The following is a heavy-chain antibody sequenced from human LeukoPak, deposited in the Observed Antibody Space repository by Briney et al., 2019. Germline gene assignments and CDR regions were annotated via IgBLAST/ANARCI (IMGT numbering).Heavy chain of an antibody. Sequence: PGGSLRLSCAASGFTFSSYAMSWVRQAPGKGLEWVSAISGSGGSTYYADSVKGRFTISRDNSKNTLYLQMNSLRAEDTAVYYCAKGGPYYDFWSGYYTPAYMDVWGKGTTVTVSS. CDR1: GFTFSSYA. CDR3: AKGGPYYDFWSGYYTPAYMDV. V-gene: IGHV3-23*01. D-gene: IGHD3-3*01. CDR2: ISGSGGST. J-gene: IGHJ6*03.